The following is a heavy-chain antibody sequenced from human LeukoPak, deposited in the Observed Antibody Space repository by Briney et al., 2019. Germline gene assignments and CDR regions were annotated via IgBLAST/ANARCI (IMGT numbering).Heavy chain of an antibody. D-gene: IGHD3-16*01. CDR3: ARGPSYDYVWGSYPYYFDY. V-gene: IGHV4-59*08. Sequence: SETLSLTCTVSGGSISSYYWSWIRQPPGKGLEGIGYIYYSGSTNYNPSLKSRVTISVDTSKNQFSLKLSSVTAADTAVYYCARGPSYDYVWGSYPYYFDYWGQGTLVTVSS. J-gene: IGHJ4*02. CDR2: IYYSGST. CDR1: GGSISSYY.